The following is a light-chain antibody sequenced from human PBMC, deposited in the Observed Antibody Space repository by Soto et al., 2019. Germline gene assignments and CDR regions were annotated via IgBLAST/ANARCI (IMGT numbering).Light chain of an antibody. V-gene: IGKV1-5*01. CDR3: YQYYLYLRCT. Sequence: ITVTKSPFTLSANLGDRVTIHCRASQSISRWLAWYQQKPGKAPKLLIYAASTLQSGVPSRFSGSGSATDFTLTIGFLPSEDFGTYYCYQYYLYLRCTSAEGTKVDI. J-gene: IGKJ1*01. CDR2: AAS. CDR1: QSISRW.